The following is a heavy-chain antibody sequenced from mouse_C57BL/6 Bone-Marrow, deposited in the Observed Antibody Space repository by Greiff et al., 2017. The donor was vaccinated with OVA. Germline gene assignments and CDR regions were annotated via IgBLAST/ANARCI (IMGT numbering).Heavy chain of an antibody. V-gene: IGHV5-12*01. Sequence: EVQRVESGGGLVQPGGSLKLSCAASGFTFSDYYMYWVRQTPEKRLEWVAYISNGGGSTYYPDTVKGRFTISRDNAKNTLYLQMSRLKSEDTAMYYCAREVGRAFDYWGQGTTLTVSS. J-gene: IGHJ2*01. CDR1: GFTFSDYY. D-gene: IGHD4-1*01. CDR3: AREVGRAFDY. CDR2: ISNGGGST.